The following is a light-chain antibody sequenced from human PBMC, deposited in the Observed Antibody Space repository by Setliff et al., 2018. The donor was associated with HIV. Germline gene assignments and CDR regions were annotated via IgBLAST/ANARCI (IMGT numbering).Light chain of an antibody. V-gene: IGLV2-14*01. CDR1: SRDVGGYNY. CDR3: SSYAITNTLP. CDR2: EVR. J-gene: IGLJ1*01. Sequence: QSALTQPASVSGSPGQSITISCTGTSRDVGGYNYVSWYQQHPGKAPKLITYEVRNRPSGVSNRFSGSKSGITASLTISGLQAEDEADYYCSSYAITNTLPFGTGTKVTVL.